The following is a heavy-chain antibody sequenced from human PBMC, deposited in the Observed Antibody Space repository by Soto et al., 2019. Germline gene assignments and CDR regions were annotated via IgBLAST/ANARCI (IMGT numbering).Heavy chain of an antibody. CDR2: MNPNNGKT. CDR1: GDTLTNYD. V-gene: IGHV1-8*02. J-gene: IGHJ3*02. CDR3: TRGNRGWRFTGSGEAFRI. Sequence: QVQLVQSGAQVKQPGASVKVSCKSAGDTLTNYDVNWVRQATGQGLEWMGWMNPNNGKTGYAQQFQGRVTMTSNASISSAYMELTSLSSEDTAVYYCTRGNRGWRFTGSGEAFRIWGQGTKVTVSS. D-gene: IGHD6-19*01.